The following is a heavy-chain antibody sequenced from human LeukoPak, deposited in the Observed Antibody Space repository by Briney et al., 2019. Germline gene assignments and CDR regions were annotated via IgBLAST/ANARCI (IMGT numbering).Heavy chain of an antibody. CDR2: INPNSGGT. CDR3: ARDNCSGGSCYLNWFDP. CDR1: GYTFTGYY. D-gene: IGHD2-15*01. V-gene: IGHV1-2*02. J-gene: IGHJ5*02. Sequence: GASVKVSCKASGYTFTGYYMHWVRQAPGHGLEWMGWINPNSGGTNYAQKFQGRVTMTRDTSISTAYMELSRLRSDDTAVYYCARDNCSGGSCYLNWFDPWGQGTLVTVSS.